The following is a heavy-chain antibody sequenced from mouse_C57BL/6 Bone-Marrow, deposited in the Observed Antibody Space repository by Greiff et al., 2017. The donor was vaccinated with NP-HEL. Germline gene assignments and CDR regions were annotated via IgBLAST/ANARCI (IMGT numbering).Heavy chain of an antibody. CDR3: TRVKMWETAQGRDYFDY. CDR2: ISSGGDYI. Sequence: EVMLVESGEGLVKPGGSLKLSCAASGFTFSSYAMSWVRQTPEKRLEWVAYISSGGDYIYYADTVKGRFTISRDNARNTLYLQMSSLKSEDTAMYYCTRVKMWETAQGRDYFDYWGQGTTLTVSS. J-gene: IGHJ2*01. CDR1: GFTFSSYA. V-gene: IGHV5-9-1*02. D-gene: IGHD3-2*02.